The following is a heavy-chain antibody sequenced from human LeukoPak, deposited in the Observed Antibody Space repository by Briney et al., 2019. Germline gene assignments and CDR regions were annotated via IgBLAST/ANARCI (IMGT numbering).Heavy chain of an antibody. D-gene: IGHD4-17*01. J-gene: IGHJ4*02. CDR2: INHSGST. V-gene: IGHV4-34*01. CDR1: GGSFSGYY. Sequence: SETLSLTCAVYGGSFSGYYWSWIRQPPGKGLEWIGEINHSGSTNYNPSLKSRVTISVDTSKNQFSLKLSSVTAADTAVYYCARTYGDYESRYFDYWGQGTLVTVSS. CDR3: ARTYGDYESRYFDY.